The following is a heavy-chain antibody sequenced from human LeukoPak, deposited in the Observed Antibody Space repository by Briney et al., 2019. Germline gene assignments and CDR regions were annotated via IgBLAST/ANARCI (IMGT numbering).Heavy chain of an antibody. Sequence: GGSLRLSCAASGFSFSSTWMHWVRQAPGKGLVWVSRIKSDGISTIYADSVKGRFTISRDNAKNTLYLQINSLRAEDPAVYYCVRDRYYSLDYWGQGTLVTVSS. CDR2: IKSDGIST. V-gene: IGHV3-74*01. CDR1: GFSFSSTW. CDR3: VRDRYYSLDY. D-gene: IGHD3-10*01. J-gene: IGHJ4*02.